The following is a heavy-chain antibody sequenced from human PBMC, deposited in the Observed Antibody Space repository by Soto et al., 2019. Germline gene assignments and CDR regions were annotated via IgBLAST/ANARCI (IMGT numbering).Heavy chain of an antibody. CDR3: ARGLISSPYPVGPNFDY. CDR1: GGSISSGDYY. J-gene: IGHJ4*02. Sequence: QVQLQESGPGLVKPSQTLSLTCTVSGGSISSGDYYWSWIRQPPGKGLEWIGYIYYSGSTYYNPSLKSRVTISVDTSKNQFSLKLSSVTAADTAVYYCARGLISSPYPVGPNFDYWGQGTLVTVSS. CDR2: IYYSGST. D-gene: IGHD1-26*01. V-gene: IGHV4-30-4*01.